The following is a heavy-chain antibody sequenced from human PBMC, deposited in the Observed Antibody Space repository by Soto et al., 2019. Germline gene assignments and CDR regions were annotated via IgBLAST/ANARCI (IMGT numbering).Heavy chain of an antibody. Sequence: GGSLRLSCAASGFTFSNYAMHWVRQAPGKGLEWVALIWYDGNKEYYADSVKGRFIISRDISKNTVYLQMTSLRAADTAVYYCARDLSGTIDYWGHGTLVTVS. J-gene: IGHJ4*01. CDR1: GFTFSNYA. D-gene: IGHD1-1*01. CDR3: ARDLSGTIDY. V-gene: IGHV3-33*01. CDR2: IWYDGNKE.